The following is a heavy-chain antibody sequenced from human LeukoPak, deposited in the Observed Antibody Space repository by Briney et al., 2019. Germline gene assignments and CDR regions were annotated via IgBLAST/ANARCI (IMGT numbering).Heavy chain of an antibody. D-gene: IGHD6-13*01. J-gene: IGHJ5*02. V-gene: IGHV5-51*01. CDR3: ARKYSSSWTWFDR. Sequence: HGESLKISCKGSGYSFTSYWIGWVRQMPGKGLEWMGIIYPGDSDTRYTPSFQGHVTTSADKTISTAYLQWSSLKASDTAMYYCARKYSSSWTWFDRWGQGTLVTVSS. CDR1: GYSFTSYW. CDR2: IYPGDSDT.